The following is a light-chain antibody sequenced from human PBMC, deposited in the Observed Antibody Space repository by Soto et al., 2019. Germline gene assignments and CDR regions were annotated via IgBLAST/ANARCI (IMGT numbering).Light chain of an antibody. V-gene: IGKV1-9*01. J-gene: IGKJ4*01. CDR3: QQVNNYPLT. Sequence: IQLTQSPSSLSASVADRVTITCRASQGLSSYLAWYQQKPGKAPKLLIYAASTLQTGVPSRFSGSESGTDFTLTISSLQPEDFATYYCQQVNNYPLTFGGGTKVEI. CDR1: QGLSSY. CDR2: AAS.